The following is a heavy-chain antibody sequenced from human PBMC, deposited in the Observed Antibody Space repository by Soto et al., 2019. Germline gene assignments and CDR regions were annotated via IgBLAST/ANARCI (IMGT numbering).Heavy chain of an antibody. Sequence: QVQLQQWGAGLLKPSETLSLTCAVYGGSFSGYYWSWIRQPPGKGLEWIGEINHSGSINYNPSLKSRVTISVDTSKNQFSLKLSSVTAADTAVYYCARDHHLYYYYYGMDVWGQGTTVTVSS. CDR1: GGSFSGYY. CDR3: ARDHHLYYYYYGMDV. V-gene: IGHV4-34*01. CDR2: INHSGSI. J-gene: IGHJ6*02.